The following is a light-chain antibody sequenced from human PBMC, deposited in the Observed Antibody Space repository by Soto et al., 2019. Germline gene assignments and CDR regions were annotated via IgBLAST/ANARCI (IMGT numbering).Light chain of an antibody. V-gene: IGKV3-20*01. J-gene: IGKJ1*01. CDR1: QSVSGNY. Sequence: EIVLTQSPGTLSLSPGERATLSCGASQSVSGNYLAWYQQKPGQAPRLLIYGASSRATGIPDRFSGSGSGTDFTLTISRLEPEDFAVYYCQQCGSSSWTFGQGTKVEIK. CDR2: GAS. CDR3: QQCGSSSWT.